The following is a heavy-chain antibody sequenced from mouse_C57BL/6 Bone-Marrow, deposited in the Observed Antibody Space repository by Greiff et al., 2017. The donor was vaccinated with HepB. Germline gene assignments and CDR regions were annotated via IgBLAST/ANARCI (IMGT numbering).Heavy chain of an antibody. D-gene: IGHD3-3*01. V-gene: IGHV5-4*01. Sequence: EVQLQESGGGLVKPGGSLKLSCAASGFTFSSYAMSWVRQTPEKRLEWVATISDGGSYTYYPDNVKGRFTISRDNAKNNLYLQMSHLKSEDTAMYYCARDRGPRWFAYWGQGTLVTVSA. CDR3: ARDRGPRWFAY. CDR2: ISDGGSYT. CDR1: GFTFSSYA. J-gene: IGHJ3*01.